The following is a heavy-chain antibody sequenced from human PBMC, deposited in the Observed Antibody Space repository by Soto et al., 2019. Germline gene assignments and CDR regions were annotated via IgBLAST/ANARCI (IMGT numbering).Heavy chain of an antibody. CDR3: ARGLPEQWLVRSNWFDP. CDR2: ISSSSSYI. J-gene: IGHJ5*02. V-gene: IGHV3-21*01. D-gene: IGHD6-19*01. CDR1: GFTFSSYS. Sequence: GGSLRLSCAASGFTFSSYSMNWVRQAPGKGLEWVSSISSSSSYIYYADSVKGRFTISSDKAKNSLYLQMNSRGAEDTAVYYCARGLPEQWLVRSNWFDPWGQGTLVTVSS.